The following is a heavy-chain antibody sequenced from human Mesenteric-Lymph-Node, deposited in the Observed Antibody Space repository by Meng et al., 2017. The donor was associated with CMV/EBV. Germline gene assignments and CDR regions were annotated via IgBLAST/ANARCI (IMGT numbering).Heavy chain of an antibody. CDR1: GGAVSSGSYY. D-gene: IGHD6-13*01. J-gene: IGHJ5*02. CDR2: IYYSGNT. V-gene: IGHV4-61*01. CDR3: AREKPGYSSSWYP. Sequence: SGGAVSSGSYYWSWIRQPQGKGLEWVGYIYYSGNTNYNPSLKSRVTISVDTSKNQFSLKLSSVTAADTAVYYCAREKPGYSSSWYPWGQGTLVTVSS.